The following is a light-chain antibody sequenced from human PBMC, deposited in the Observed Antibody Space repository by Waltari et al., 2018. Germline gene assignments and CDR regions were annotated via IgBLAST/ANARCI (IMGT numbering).Light chain of an antibody. J-gene: IGKJ1*01. CDR3: QQYYSTPRT. CDR1: QSVLYSSNNKNY. Sequence: DIVMTQSPDSLAVSLGERATIKCKSSQSVLYSSNNKNYLAWYQQKPGQPPKLLIYWDSTRESGVPDRFSGNGSGTNFTLTISSLQAEDVAVYYCQQYYSTPRTFGQGTKVEIK. CDR2: WDS. V-gene: IGKV4-1*01.